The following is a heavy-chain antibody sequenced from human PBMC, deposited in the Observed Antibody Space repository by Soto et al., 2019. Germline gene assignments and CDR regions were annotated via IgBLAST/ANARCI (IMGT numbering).Heavy chain of an antibody. CDR2: INHSGST. D-gene: IGHD3-3*01. J-gene: IGHJ5*02. CDR3: ARGVPKAYYDFWSGYFTFADWFDP. Sequence: PSETLSLTCAVYGGSFSGYYWSWIRQPPGKGLEWIGEINHSGSTNYNPSLKSRVTISVDTSKNQFSLKLSSVTAADTAVYYCARGVPKAYYDFWSGYFTFADWFDPWGQGTLVTV. V-gene: IGHV4-34*01. CDR1: GGSFSGYY.